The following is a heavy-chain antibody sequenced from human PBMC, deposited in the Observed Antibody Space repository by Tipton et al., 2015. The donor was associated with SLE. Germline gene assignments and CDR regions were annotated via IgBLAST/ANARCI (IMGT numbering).Heavy chain of an antibody. CDR2: IRADGSNK. D-gene: IGHD3-16*01. CDR3: AGGTGAYFDH. CDR1: GFTYSGYS. Sequence: SLRLSCAASGFTYSGYSMHWVRQAPGKGLEWVAFIRADGSNKGYADSVKGRFTISRDNSKNTLYLQMNRLRVEGTAVYYCAGGTGAYFDHWGQGTLVTVSS. J-gene: IGHJ4*02. V-gene: IGHV3-30*02.